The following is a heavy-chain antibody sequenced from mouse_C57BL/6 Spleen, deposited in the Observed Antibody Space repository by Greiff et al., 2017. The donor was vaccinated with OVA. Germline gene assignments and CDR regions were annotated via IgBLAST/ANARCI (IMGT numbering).Heavy chain of an antibody. CDR1: GYSITSGYY. D-gene: IGHD2-12*01. V-gene: IGHV3-6*01. Sequence: EVKLQESGPGLVKPSQSLSLTCSVTGYSITSGYYWNWIRQFPGNKLEWMGYISYDGSNNYNPSLKNRISITRDTSKNQFFLKLNSVTTEDTATYYCARLRRKNYAMDYWGQGTSVTVSS. CDR2: ISYDGSN. CDR3: ARLRRKNYAMDY. J-gene: IGHJ4*01.